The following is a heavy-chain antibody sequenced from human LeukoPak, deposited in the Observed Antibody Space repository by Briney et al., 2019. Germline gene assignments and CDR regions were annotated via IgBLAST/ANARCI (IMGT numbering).Heavy chain of an antibody. V-gene: IGHV1-2*02. CDR3: LRRLLTVSYYGPGKESDWYDP. CDR1: AYTFTGCY. D-gene: IGHD3-10*01. Sequence: ASVKLSFTASAYTFTGCYMHRVREAPGQGLEWMGWINPNSGGTNYAQKFQGRVTMTTDTSTSTAYMELRSLRSDDTALYYCLRRLLTVSYYGPGKESDWYDPWGQGTLVTVSS. CDR2: INPNSGGT. J-gene: IGHJ5*02.